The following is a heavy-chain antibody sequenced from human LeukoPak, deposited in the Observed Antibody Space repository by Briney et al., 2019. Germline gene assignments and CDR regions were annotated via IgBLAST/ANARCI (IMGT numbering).Heavy chain of an antibody. CDR3: AKDYYASGDGPFDY. CDR2: MSYDGRKQ. CDR1: GFTFSSYA. Sequence: GGSLRLSCAASGFTFSSYAMSWVRQAPGKGLEWVAVMSYDGRKQYNADSVKGRFTISRDNSKNTLYLQMNSLRAEDTAIYYCAKDYYASGDGPFDYWGQGTLVTVSS. V-gene: IGHV3-30*18. J-gene: IGHJ4*02. D-gene: IGHD3-10*01.